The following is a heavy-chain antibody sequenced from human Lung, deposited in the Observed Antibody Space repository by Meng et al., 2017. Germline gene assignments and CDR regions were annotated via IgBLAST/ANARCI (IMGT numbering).Heavy chain of an antibody. CDR1: GGSIRSGNW. CDR3: ARNGAYCLHS. V-gene: IGHV4-4*02. J-gene: IGHJ4*02. D-gene: IGHD4-17*01. Sequence: QVQVRGSGQRLVKPSETLSLTCAVSGGSIRSGNWWSWVRQPPGKGLEWIGEISNSGNTNYSPSFRGRVTMSVGRSRAQFSLELNSVTAADPAVYFCARNGAYCLHSWGQGTLVTVSS. CDR2: ISNSGNT.